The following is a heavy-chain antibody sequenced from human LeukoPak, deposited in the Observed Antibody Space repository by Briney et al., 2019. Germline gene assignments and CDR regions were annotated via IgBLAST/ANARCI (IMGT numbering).Heavy chain of an antibody. CDR1: GYTFTSYG. CDR2: IIPIFGTA. CDR3: ARSVPAALDAFDI. D-gene: IGHD2-2*01. J-gene: IGHJ3*02. V-gene: IGHV1-69*13. Sequence: EASVKVSCKASGYTFTSYGISWVRQAPGQGLERMGGIIPIFGTANYAQKFQGRVTITADESTSTAYMELSSLRSEDTAVYYCARSVPAALDAFDIWGQGTMVTVSS.